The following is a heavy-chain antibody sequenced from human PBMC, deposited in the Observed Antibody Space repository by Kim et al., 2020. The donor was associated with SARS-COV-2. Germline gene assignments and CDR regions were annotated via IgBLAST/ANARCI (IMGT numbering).Heavy chain of an antibody. V-gene: IGHV3-73*01. CDR2: IKDKGNNLAT. CDR3: TRLRDDLLTGYDY. Sequence: GGSLRLSCAASGFTFSDFAVHWVRQASGKVLEWFGRIKDKGNNLATAFAASVKGRFTISRDDPKNTAYLQMDSLKTEDTAVYFCTRLRDDLLTGYDYWGQGTLVTVS. D-gene: IGHD3-9*01. J-gene: IGHJ4*02. CDR1: GFTFSDFA.